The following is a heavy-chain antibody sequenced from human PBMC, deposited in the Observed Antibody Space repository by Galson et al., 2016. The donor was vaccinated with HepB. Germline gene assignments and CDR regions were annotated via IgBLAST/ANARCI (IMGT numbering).Heavy chain of an antibody. CDR3: ARGRVNWDNWFDP. CDR2: ISGTSGLI. J-gene: IGHJ5*02. D-gene: IGHD7-27*01. V-gene: IGHV3-48*01. Sequence: SLRLSCAASGFTFSDYSMIWVRQAPGKGLEWVSYISGTSGLIHYTDSVKGRFTISRDNAKNSLYLQMNSLGVEDTAVYYCARGRVNWDNWFDPWGQGALVTVSS. CDR1: GFTFSDYS.